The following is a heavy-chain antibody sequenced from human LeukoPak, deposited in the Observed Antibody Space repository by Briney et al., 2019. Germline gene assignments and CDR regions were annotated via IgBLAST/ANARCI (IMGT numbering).Heavy chain of an antibody. CDR3: ARALVRGAARPFDY. CDR2: IDHSGVT. CDR1: GHSISSGDYY. V-gene: IGHV4-30-4*01. D-gene: IGHD3-10*01. Sequence: SETLSLTCSVSGHSISSGDYYWSWIRQSPERGLEWVGYIDHSGVTYFNPSLDSRVLLSMDTFRNQFSLKLNSVTVADTAVYYCARALVRGAARPFDYWGQGTLVTVSS. J-gene: IGHJ4*02.